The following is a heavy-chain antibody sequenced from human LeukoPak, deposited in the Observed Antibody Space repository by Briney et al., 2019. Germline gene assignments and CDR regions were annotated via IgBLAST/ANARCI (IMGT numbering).Heavy chain of an antibody. CDR2: IKEDGSEE. CDR3: ARDDAGYHD. J-gene: IGHJ4*02. Sequence: GGSLRLSCAASGFTFSHTRMSWLRQAPGKGLEWMANIKEDGSEEYYVDSVKGRFTISRDNVKNLLYLQMNSLRVEDTAVYYCARDDAGYHDWGQGALVTVSS. CDR1: GFTFSHTR. V-gene: IGHV3-7*01. D-gene: IGHD5-12*01.